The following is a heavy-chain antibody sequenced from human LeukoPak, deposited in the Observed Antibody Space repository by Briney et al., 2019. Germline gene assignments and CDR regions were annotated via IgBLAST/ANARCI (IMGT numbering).Heavy chain of an antibody. CDR2: ISAYNGNT. CDR3: ARDHEPMKYYGTSDY. V-gene: IGHV1-18*01. Sequence: ASVKVSCKASGYTFTSYGISWVRQAPGQGREWMGWISAYNGNTNYAQKLQGRVTMTTDTSTSTAYMELRSLRSDDTAVYYCARDHEPMKYYGTSDYWGQGTLVTVSS. CDR1: GYTFTSYG. D-gene: IGHD4/OR15-4a*01. J-gene: IGHJ4*02.